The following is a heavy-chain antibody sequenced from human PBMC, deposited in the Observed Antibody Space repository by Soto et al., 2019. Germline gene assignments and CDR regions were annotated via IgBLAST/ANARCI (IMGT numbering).Heavy chain of an antibody. D-gene: IGHD6-13*01. CDR1: GGSIDSSDW. CDR3: ARDHHYRNSWSFDS. Sequence: QVEPQESGPRLLKPSGTLSLTCAVSGGSIDSSDWWNWVREPPGKGLEWIGEIFHGGTIIYNPSLKSRVTISVDKSRNQYSLELTSVTAADTAVYYCARDHHYRNSWSFDSWGQGTLVTVSS. CDR2: IFHGGTI. J-gene: IGHJ4*02. V-gene: IGHV4-4*02.